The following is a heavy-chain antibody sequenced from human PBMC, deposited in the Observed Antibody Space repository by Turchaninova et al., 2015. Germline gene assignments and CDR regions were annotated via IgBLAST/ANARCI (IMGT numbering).Heavy chain of an antibody. CDR3: ARDGEGSDYGEDY. CDR2: IYHSGST. J-gene: IGHJ4*02. D-gene: IGHD4-17*01. Sequence: QVQLQASGPGLVQPSGTLSLTCAVAGGSISMRNWGSWVGQPPGKGLEWIGEIYHSGSTNYNPSLKSRVTISVDKSKNQFSLKLSSVTAADTAVYYCARDGEGSDYGEDYWGQGTLVTVSS. CDR1: GGSISMRNW. V-gene: IGHV4-4*02.